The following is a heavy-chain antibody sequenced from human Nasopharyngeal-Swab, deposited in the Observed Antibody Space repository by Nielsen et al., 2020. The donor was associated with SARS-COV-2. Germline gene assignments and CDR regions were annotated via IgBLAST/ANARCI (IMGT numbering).Heavy chain of an antibody. V-gene: IGHV1-69*13. J-gene: IGHJ4*02. CDR2: IIPIFGTA. CDR3: ARGPFYFWSGRHYFDY. D-gene: IGHD3-3*01. Sequence: SVKVSCKASGGTFISYAISWVRQAPGQGLEWMGGIIPIFGTANYAQKFQGRVTITADESTSTAYMELSSLRSEDTAVYYCARGPFYFWSGRHYFDYWGQGTLVTVSS. CDR1: GGTFISYA.